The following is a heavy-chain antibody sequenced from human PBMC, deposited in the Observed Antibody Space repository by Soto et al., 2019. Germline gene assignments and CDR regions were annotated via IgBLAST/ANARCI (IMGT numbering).Heavy chain of an antibody. CDR2: ISYDGSNK. J-gene: IGHJ2*01. CDR1: GFTFSSYA. V-gene: IGHV3-30-3*01. Sequence: QVQLVESGGGVVQPGRSLRLSCAASGFTFSSYAMHWVRQAPGKGLEWVAVISYDGSNKYYADAVKGRFTISRDNSKNTLYLQMNRLRAEHTAVYYCARDPLWGTAMVLWYFDLWGRGTLVTVSS. CDR3: ARDPLWGTAMVLWYFDL. D-gene: IGHD5-18*01.